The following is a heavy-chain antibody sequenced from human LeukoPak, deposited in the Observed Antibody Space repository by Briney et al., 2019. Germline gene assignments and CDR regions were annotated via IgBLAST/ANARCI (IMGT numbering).Heavy chain of an antibody. Sequence: PSETLSLTCAVYGGSFSGYYWSWIRQPPGKGLEWIGEINHSGSTNYNPSLKSRVTISVDTSKNQFSLKLGSVTAADTAVYYCARGVNWFDPWGQGTLVTVSS. V-gene: IGHV4-34*01. CDR3: ARGVNWFDP. J-gene: IGHJ5*02. CDR2: INHSGST. CDR1: GGSFSGYY.